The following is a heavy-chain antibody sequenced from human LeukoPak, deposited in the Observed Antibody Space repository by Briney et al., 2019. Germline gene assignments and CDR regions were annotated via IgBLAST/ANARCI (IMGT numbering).Heavy chain of an antibody. Sequence: GGSLRLSCVASGFTFSKYTMSWVRQAPGKGLEWVSGISGSGGTTYYADSAKGRFTISRDNSKNTLYLQMNSLRAEDTAVYYCATSGSYNYWGQGTLVTVSS. V-gene: IGHV3-23*01. CDR1: GFTFSKYT. D-gene: IGHD1-26*01. J-gene: IGHJ4*02. CDR3: ATSGSYNY. CDR2: ISGSGGTT.